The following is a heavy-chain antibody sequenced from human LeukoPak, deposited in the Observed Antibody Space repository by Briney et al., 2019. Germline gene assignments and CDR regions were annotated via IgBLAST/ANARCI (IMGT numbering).Heavy chain of an antibody. J-gene: IGHJ4*02. V-gene: IGHV3-7*01. D-gene: IGHD1-26*01. Sequence: PGGSLRLSCAASGFTFSSYWMSWVRQAPGKGMEWVANIKQDGSEKYYVDSVKGRFTISRDNAKNSLYLQMNSLRAEDTAVYYCALGRGSYFPFDYWGQGTLVTVSS. CDR3: ALGRGSYFPFDY. CDR2: IKQDGSEK. CDR1: GFTFSSYW.